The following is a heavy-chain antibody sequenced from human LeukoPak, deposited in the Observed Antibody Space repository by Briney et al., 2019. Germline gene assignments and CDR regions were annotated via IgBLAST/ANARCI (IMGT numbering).Heavy chain of an antibody. J-gene: IGHJ4*02. V-gene: IGHV4-31*03. Sequence: SQTLSLTCTVSGGSISSGGYYWSWIRQHPGKGLEWNGYIYYSGSTYYNPSLKSRVTISVDTSKNQFSLKLSSVTAADTAVYYCARGGYSVYVDYGGQGTLVTVSS. D-gene: IGHD5/OR15-5a*01. CDR2: IYYSGST. CDR1: GGSISSGGYY. CDR3: ARGGYSVYVDY.